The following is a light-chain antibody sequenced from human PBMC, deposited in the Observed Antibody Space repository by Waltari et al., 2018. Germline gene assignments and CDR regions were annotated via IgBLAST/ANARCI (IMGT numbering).Light chain of an antibody. CDR3: QAWDNNTVI. J-gene: IGLJ2*01. Sequence: SYELTQPPSVSVSPGQTASITCSGDKLGNKYVCWYHQTPGQSPVLVIYQNIRRPSGSPERFSGSNSGNTATLTISGTQAVDEADYYCQAWDNNTVIFGGGTKLTVL. V-gene: IGLV3-1*01. CDR2: QNI. CDR1: KLGNKY.